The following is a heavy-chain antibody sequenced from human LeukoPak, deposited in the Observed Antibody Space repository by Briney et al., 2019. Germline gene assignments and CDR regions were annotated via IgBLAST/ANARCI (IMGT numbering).Heavy chain of an antibody. CDR3: AKDAAEYYDSSGYHDY. D-gene: IGHD3-22*01. Sequence: PGGSLRLSCAASGFTFSSYAMSWVRQAPGKGLEWVSAISGSGGSTYYADSVKGRFTISRDNSKNTLYLQMNSLRAEDTAVYYCAKDAAEYYDSSGYHDYWGQGTLVTVSS. CDR2: ISGSGGST. V-gene: IGHV3-23*01. J-gene: IGHJ4*02. CDR1: GFTFSSYA.